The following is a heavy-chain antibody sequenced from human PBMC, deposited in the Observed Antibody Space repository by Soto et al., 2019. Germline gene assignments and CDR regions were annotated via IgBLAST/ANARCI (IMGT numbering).Heavy chain of an antibody. J-gene: IGHJ4*02. CDR2: IKQDGSEK. V-gene: IGHV3-7*01. CDR3: ARVTDYYESSGYFDY. CDR1: GFTFSSYW. D-gene: IGHD3-22*01. Sequence: EVQLVESGGGLVQPGGSLRLSCAASGFTFSSYWMSWVRQAPGKGLEWVANIKQDGSEKYYVDSVKSRFTISRDNAKNSLNLQMNSLRAEDTAVYYCARVTDYYESSGYFDYWGQGTLVTVSS.